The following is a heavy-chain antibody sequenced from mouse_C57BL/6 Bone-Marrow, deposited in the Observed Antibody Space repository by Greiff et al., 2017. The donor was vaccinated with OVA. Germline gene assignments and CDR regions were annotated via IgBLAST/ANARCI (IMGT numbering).Heavy chain of an antibody. CDR1: GYTFTSYW. Sequence: VKLQQPGAELVMPGASVKLSCKASGYTFTSYWMHWVKQRPGQGLEWIGEIDPSDSYTNYNQKFKGKSTLTVGKSSSTAYMQLSSLTSEDSAVYYCARGDSNYPYYAMDYWGQGTSVTVSS. D-gene: IGHD2-5*01. V-gene: IGHV1-69*01. CDR2: IDPSDSYT. J-gene: IGHJ4*01. CDR3: ARGDSNYPYYAMDY.